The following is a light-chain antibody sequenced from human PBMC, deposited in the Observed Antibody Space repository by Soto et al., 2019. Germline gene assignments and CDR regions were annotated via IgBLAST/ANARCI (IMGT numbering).Light chain of an antibody. J-gene: IGKJ3*01. CDR3: MQALQTPFT. V-gene: IGKV2-28*01. CDR1: HVLLYSNGYNY. CDR2: LGS. Sequence: DVVMTQSPLSLPVTPGEPASISCMSSHVLLYSNGYNYLDWYVQKPGQSPQLLIYLGSYRASGVPDRLSGSGSGTDFTLEISRVEAEDVGVYYCMQALQTPFTFGPGTKVDIK.